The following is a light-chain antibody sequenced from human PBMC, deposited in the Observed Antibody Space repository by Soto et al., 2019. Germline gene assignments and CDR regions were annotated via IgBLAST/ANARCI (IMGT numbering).Light chain of an antibody. V-gene: IGLV2-14*03. CDR1: SSDVGGYNY. J-gene: IGLJ1*01. CDR2: DVS. Sequence: QSVLTQPASVSGSPGQSITISCTGTSSDVGGYNYVSWYQHHPGKAPKLMIFDVSNRPSGGSNRFSGSKSGNTASLTISGLQPEDDAYYYSTSSTTYNIPQIVFGTGTMVTVL. CDR3: TSSTTYNIPQIV.